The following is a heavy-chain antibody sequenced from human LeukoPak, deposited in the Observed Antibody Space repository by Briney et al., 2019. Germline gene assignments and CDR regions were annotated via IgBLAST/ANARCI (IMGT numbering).Heavy chain of an antibody. CDR3: ARGEVTNGWVFDY. Sequence: SETLSLTCSVSDDSITMYYWTWIRQPPGKGLEWIGYVDHTGSTNYNPSLKSRVTISVDTSKNQFSLKLSSVTAADTAVYYCARGEVTNGWVFDYWGQGTLVTVSS. J-gene: IGHJ4*02. CDR1: DDSITMYY. CDR2: VDHTGST. V-gene: IGHV4-59*01. D-gene: IGHD2-21*02.